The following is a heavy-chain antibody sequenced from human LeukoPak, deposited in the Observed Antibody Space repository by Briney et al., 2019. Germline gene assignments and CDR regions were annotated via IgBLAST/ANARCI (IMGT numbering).Heavy chain of an antibody. CDR3: ARTGFGELLADY. Sequence: SETLSLTCTVSGGSISSYYWSWIRQPPGKGLEWIGYIYYSGSTNYNPSLKSRVTISVDTSKNQFSLKLSSVTAAGTAVYYCARTGFGELLADYWGQGTLVTVSS. V-gene: IGHV4-59*01. CDR1: GGSISSYY. J-gene: IGHJ4*02. CDR2: IYYSGST. D-gene: IGHD3-10*01.